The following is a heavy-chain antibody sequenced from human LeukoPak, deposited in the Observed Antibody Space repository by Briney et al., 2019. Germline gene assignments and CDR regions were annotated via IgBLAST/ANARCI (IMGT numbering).Heavy chain of an antibody. CDR1: GFTFSSHA. CDR3: ARDGPYGDYSYYYYGMDV. V-gene: IGHV3-64*01. D-gene: IGHD4-17*01. J-gene: IGHJ6*02. Sequence: GGSLRLSCAASGFTFSSHAMHWVRQAPGKGLEYVSAISSNGGSTYYANSVKGRFTISRDNSKNTLYLQMGSLRAEDMAVYYCARDGPYGDYSYYYYGMDVWGQGTTVTVSS. CDR2: ISSNGGST.